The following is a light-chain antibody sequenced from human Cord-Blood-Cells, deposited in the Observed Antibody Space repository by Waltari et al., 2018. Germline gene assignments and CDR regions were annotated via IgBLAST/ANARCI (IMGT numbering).Light chain of an antibody. CDR3: AAWDDSLSGPV. V-gene: IGLV1-47*01. CDR2: KNN. Sequence: QSVLTQPPSASGTPGQRVTISCSGSSSNIGSNYVYWYQQLPGTAPKLLIDKNNKRPAGVTDRFSGSKSGTSASRAISGLRSEDEADYYCAAWDDSLSGPVFGGGTKLTVL. CDR1: SSNIGSNY. J-gene: IGLJ3*02.